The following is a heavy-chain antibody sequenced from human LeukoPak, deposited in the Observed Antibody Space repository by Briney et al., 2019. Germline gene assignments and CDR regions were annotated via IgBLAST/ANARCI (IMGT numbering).Heavy chain of an antibody. CDR3: ARAITIFGVVITFGYFDY. V-gene: IGHV1-69*02. J-gene: IGHJ4*02. Sequence: SVKVPCKASGGTFSSYTISWVRQAPGQGLEWMGRIIPILGIANYAQKFQGRVTITADKSTSTAYMELSGLRSEDTAVYYCARAITIFGVVITFGYFDYWGQGTLVTVSS. D-gene: IGHD3-3*01. CDR2: IIPILGIA. CDR1: GGTFSSYT.